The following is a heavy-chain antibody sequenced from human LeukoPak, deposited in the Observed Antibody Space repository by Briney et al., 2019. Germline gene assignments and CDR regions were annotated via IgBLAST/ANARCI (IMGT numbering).Heavy chain of an antibody. CDR2: ISAYNGNT. CDR1: GYTFTSYG. Sequence: ASVKVSCKASGYTFTSYGISWVRQAPGQGLELMGWISAYNGNTNYAQKLQGRVTMTTDTSTSTAYMELRSLRSDDTAVYYCARGIGRYDYSNYHNWFGPWGQGTLVTVSS. CDR3: ARGIGRYDYSNYHNWFGP. V-gene: IGHV1-18*01. D-gene: IGHD4-11*01. J-gene: IGHJ5*02.